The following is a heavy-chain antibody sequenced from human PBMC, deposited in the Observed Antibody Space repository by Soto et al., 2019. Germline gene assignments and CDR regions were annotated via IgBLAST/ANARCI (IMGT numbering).Heavy chain of an antibody. Sequence: GESLKISCAASGFTVSSNYMSWVRQAPGKGLEWVSVIYSGGSTYYADSVKGRFTISRDNSKNTLYLQMNSLRAEDTAVYYCARVAEYYGSGSYYPTFDYWGQGTLVTVSS. D-gene: IGHD3-10*01. J-gene: IGHJ4*02. CDR1: GFTVSSNY. CDR2: IYSGGST. V-gene: IGHV3-66*01. CDR3: ARVAEYYGSGSYYPTFDY.